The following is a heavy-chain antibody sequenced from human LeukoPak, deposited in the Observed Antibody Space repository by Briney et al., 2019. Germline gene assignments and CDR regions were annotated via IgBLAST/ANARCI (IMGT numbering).Heavy chain of an antibody. V-gene: IGHV1-46*01. CDR1: GYTFTNYY. D-gene: IGHD6-6*01. J-gene: IGHJ4*02. CDR2: INPSGGST. Sequence: ASVKVSCNASGYTFTNYYMHWVRQAPGQGLEWMGIINPSGGSTSYAQKFQGRVTMTRDTSTSTVYMELSSLRSEDTAVYYCAREHSSSRCFDYWGQGTLVTVSS. CDR3: AREHSSSRCFDY.